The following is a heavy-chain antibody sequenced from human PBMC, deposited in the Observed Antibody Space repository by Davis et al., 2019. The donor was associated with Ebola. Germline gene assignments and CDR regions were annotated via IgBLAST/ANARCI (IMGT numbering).Heavy chain of an antibody. Sequence: PGGSLRLSCTVSGGSISGYYWSWIRQPPGKGLEWIGYIYYSGSTNYNPSLKSRVTISVDTSKNQFSLKLSSVTAADTAVYYCARHGAKRPNFDYWGQGTLVTVSS. D-gene: IGHD3-16*01. CDR3: ARHGAKRPNFDY. CDR1: GGSISGYY. J-gene: IGHJ4*02. V-gene: IGHV4-59*08. CDR2: IYYSGST.